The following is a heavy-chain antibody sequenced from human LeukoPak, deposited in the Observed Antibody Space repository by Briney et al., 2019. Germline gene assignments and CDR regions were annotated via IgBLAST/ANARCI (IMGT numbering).Heavy chain of an antibody. CDR1: GFTFSSYS. Sequence: GGSLRLSCAASGFTFSSYSMSWVRQAPGKGLEWVSSISSSSSYIYYADSVKGRFTISRDNAKNSLYLQMNSLRAEDTAVYYCARDHDSSGYYLSRAFDIWGQGTMVTVSS. J-gene: IGHJ3*02. CDR3: ARDHDSSGYYLSRAFDI. CDR2: ISSSSSYI. D-gene: IGHD3-22*01. V-gene: IGHV3-21*01.